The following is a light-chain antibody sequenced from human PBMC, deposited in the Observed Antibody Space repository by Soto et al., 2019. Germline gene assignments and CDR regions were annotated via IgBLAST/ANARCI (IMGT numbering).Light chain of an antibody. V-gene: IGLV1-44*01. CDR1: NSNIGSNT. J-gene: IGLJ2*01. CDR3: AAWDDSLNGHVV. Sequence: QPVLTQPPSASGTPGQSITISCSGSNSNIGSNTVNWYQQLPGTAPKLLIYSNNQRPSGVPDRFSGSKFVTSASLAIRGLQSEDEADYYCAAWDDSLNGHVVFGGGTKLTVL. CDR2: SNN.